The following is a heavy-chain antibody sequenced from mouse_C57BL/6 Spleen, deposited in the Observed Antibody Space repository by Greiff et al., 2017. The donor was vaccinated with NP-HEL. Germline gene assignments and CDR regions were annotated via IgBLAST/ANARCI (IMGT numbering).Heavy chain of an antibody. V-gene: IGHV1-82*01. CDR1: GYAFSSSW. CDR3: ARYMDY. CDR2: IYPGDGDT. J-gene: IGHJ4*01. Sequence: QVQLQQSGPELVKPGASVKISCTASGYAFSSSWMHWVKQRPGKGLEWIGRIYPGDGDTNYNGKFKGKATLTADKSSSTAYMQLSSLTSEDSAVYFCARYMDYWGQGTSVTVSS.